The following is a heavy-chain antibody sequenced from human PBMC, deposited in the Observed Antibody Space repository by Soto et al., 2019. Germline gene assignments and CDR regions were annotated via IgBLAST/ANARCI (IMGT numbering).Heavy chain of an antibody. V-gene: IGHV4-34*01. J-gene: IGHJ6*02. CDR2: INHSGST. CDR3: TRLVRAHSYSSGWYDGTLYYYYDMDV. D-gene: IGHD6-19*01. CDR1: GGSFSGYY. Sequence: SETLSLTCAVYGGSFSGYYWSWIRQPPGKGLEWIGEINHSGSTNYNPSLKSRVTISVDTSKNQFSLTLSSVTAADTAVYYCTRLVRAHSYSSGWYDGTLYYYYDMDVWGQGTTVTVSS.